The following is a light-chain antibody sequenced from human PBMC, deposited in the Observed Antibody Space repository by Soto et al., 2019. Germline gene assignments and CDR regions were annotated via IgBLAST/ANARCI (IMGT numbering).Light chain of an antibody. Sequence: QSVLTQPPSASGAPGQRVTFSCSGSKSDIGSNYVFWYQRLPRIAPKRRISRNTQRPPGVPARSSGSNSGTSASLPISGLRSEAEADYYCTSWPDSLNGHVFGPGTKVTVL. CDR3: TSWPDSLNGHV. CDR2: RNT. CDR1: KSDIGSNY. J-gene: IGLJ1*01. V-gene: IGLV1-47*01.